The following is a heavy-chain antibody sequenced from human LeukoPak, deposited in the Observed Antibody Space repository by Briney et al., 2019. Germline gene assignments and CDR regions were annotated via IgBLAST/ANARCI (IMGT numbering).Heavy chain of an antibody. D-gene: IGHD1-1*01. J-gene: IGHJ4*02. CDR3: ARNSGSSSFDY. CDR2: IIPILGIA. V-gene: IGHV1-69*04. CDR1: GGTFSSYA. Sequence: SVKVSCKASGGTFSSYAISWVRQAPGQGLEWMGRIIPILGIANYAQKFQGRVTITADKSTSTAYMELSSLRSEDTAVYCCARNSGSSSFDYWGQGTLVTVSS.